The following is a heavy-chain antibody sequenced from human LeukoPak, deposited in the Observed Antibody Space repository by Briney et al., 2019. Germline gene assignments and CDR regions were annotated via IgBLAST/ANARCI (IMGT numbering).Heavy chain of an antibody. V-gene: IGHV4-34*01. CDR2: INHSGST. Sequence: PSETLSLTCAVYGGSFSGYYWSWIRQPPGKGLEWMVEINHSGSTNYNPSLKRRVTITVNTSKNQFSVKLSSVTAAETAVHYCARDRYDSSGSEFYFDYWGQGTLVTVSS. D-gene: IGHD3-22*01. J-gene: IGHJ4*02. CDR3: ARDRYDSSGSEFYFDY. CDR1: GGSFSGYY.